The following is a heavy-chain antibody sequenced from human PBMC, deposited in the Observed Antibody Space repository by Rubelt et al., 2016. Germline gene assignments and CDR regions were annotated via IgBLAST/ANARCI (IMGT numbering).Heavy chain of an antibody. V-gene: IGHV4-59*01. CDR2: IYYSGST. J-gene: IGHJ6*02. Sequence: QVQLQESGPGLVKPSETLSLTCTVSGGSISSYYWSWIRQPPGKGLEWIGYIYYSGSTNYNPSLKSRVTISVDTSKNQFSLKLGFVTAADTAVYYCARVQGLLSGDYFGWQDYYYGMDVWGQGTTVTVSS. CDR1: GGSISSYY. CDR3: ARVQGLLSGDYFGWQDYYYGMDV. D-gene: IGHD4-17*01.